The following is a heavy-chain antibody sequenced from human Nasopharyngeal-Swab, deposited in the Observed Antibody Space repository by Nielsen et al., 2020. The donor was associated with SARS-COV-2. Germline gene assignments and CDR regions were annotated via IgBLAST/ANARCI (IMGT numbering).Heavy chain of an antibody. J-gene: IGHJ4*02. CDR1: GFTFSIYG. Sequence: LKISCAASGFTFSIYGMSWVRQAPGKGLEWVSAIRGGDHTYYADSVKGRFTISRDTSKNTLFLQMKNLRTEDTAIYYCAKDGSDFSSDYWGLGTLVTVSS. D-gene: IGHD3-3*01. CDR2: IRGGDHT. V-gene: IGHV3-23*01. CDR3: AKDGSDFSSDY.